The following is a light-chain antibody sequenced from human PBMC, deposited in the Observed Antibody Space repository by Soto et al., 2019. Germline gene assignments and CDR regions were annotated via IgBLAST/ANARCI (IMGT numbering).Light chain of an antibody. CDR3: QQYNNWPIT. V-gene: IGKV1-5*01. CDR1: QTINNC. Sequence: DIQMTQSPSTLSASVGDTVTITCRASQTINNCLAWYQQKPGKAPKLLISDASSLEPGVPSRFSGSGSGTEFTLTISSLQSEDFAVYYCQQYNNWPITFGQGTRLEIK. CDR2: DAS. J-gene: IGKJ5*01.